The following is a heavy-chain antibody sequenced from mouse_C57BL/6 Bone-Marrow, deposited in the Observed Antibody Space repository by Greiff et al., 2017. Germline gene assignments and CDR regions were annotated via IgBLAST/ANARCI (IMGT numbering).Heavy chain of an antibody. Sequence: EVMLVESGEGLVKPGGSLKLSCAASGFTFSSYAMSWVRQTPEKRLEWVAYISSGGDYIYYADTVKGRFTISSDNARNTLYLQMSSLKSEDTAMYYCTSHGYHYAIDYWGQGTSVTVSS. D-gene: IGHD2-2*01. CDR3: TSHGYHYAIDY. V-gene: IGHV5-9-1*02. J-gene: IGHJ4*01. CDR1: GFTFSSYA. CDR2: ISSGGDYI.